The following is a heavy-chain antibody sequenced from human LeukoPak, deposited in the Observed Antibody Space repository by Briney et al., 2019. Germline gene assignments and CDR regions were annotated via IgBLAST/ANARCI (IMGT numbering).Heavy chain of an antibody. CDR3: ARVVGDYGDYNWFDP. J-gene: IGHJ5*02. CDR2: IKLDGSEK. D-gene: IGHD4-17*01. CDR1: GFTFSSYW. Sequence: GGSLRLSCAASGFTFSSYWTSWVRQAPGKGLEWVANIKLDGSEKYYVDSVKGRFTISRDNAKNSLYLQMNSLRAEDTAVYYCARVVGDYGDYNWFDPWGQGTLVTVSS. V-gene: IGHV3-7*01.